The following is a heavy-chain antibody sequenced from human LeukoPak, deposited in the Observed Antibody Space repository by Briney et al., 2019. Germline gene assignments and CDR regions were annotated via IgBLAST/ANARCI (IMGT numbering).Heavy chain of an antibody. V-gene: IGHV3-23*01. D-gene: IGHD6-13*01. CDR2: ISGSGDNT. CDR3: AEPDFSSSWYGADN. J-gene: IGHJ4*02. Sequence: GGSLRLSCAASGFTFSKYGMTWVRQAPGEGLEWVSSISGSGDNTYYGDSVKGRFTISRDNSKNALYLQMNSLRAEDTAVYFCAEPDFSSSWYGADNWGQGALVTVSS. CDR1: GFTFSKYG.